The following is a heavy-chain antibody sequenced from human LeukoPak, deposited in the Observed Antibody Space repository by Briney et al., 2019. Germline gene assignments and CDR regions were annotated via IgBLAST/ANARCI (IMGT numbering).Heavy chain of an antibody. CDR3: ARDTPYQPLHNGY. CDR2: ISAYNGNT. Sequence: GASVKVSCKASGYTFTNYGISWVRQAPGQGLEWMGWISAYNGNTVYAQKVQGRVTMTTDTSTSTAYMELRSLRSDDTAVYYCARDTPYQPLHNGYWGQGTLVTVSS. CDR1: GYTFTNYG. V-gene: IGHV1-18*01. D-gene: IGHD2-2*01. J-gene: IGHJ4*02.